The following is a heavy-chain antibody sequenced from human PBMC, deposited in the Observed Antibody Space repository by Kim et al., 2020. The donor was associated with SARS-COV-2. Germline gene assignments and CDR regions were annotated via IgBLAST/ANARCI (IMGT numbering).Heavy chain of an antibody. CDR2: ISSGGIRT. V-gene: IGHV3-23*03. Sequence: GGSLRLSCAASGFSFSSYAMSWVRQAPGKGLEWVSVISSGGIRTYYADSVKGRFTISRDDSKNTLYLQMNSLRAEDTAVYFCASTTYYYDSSGYYYFDYWGQGTLVTVSS. CDR3: ASTTYYYDSSGYYYFDY. CDR1: GFSFSSYA. J-gene: IGHJ4*02. D-gene: IGHD3-22*01.